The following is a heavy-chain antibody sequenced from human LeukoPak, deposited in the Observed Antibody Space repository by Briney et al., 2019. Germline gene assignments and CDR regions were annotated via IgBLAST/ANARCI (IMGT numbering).Heavy chain of an antibody. CDR1: GYTFTSYD. J-gene: IGHJ4*02. D-gene: IGHD3-22*01. CDR2: MNPNSGNT. V-gene: IGHV1-8*01. Sequence: ASVKVSCKASGYTFTSYDINWVRQATGQGLEWMGRMNPNSGNTGYAQKFQGRVTMTRNTSISTAYMELSSLRSEDTAVYYCARGLYYYDSSGYYGFVYWGQGTLVTVSS. CDR3: ARGLYYYDSSGYYGFVY.